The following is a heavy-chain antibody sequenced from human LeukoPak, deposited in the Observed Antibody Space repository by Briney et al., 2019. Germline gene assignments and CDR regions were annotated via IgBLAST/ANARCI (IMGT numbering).Heavy chain of an antibody. V-gene: IGHV3-30-3*02. CDR1: GFTFSSYA. D-gene: IGHD6-19*01. J-gene: IGHJ4*02. CDR3: AKLGGQGIRQWLPRVKEPLDY. Sequence: PGRSLRLSCAASGFTFSSYAMHWVRQAPGRGLEWVAVISYDGTNKYYADSVRGRFTISRDNSKNTLYLQMNSLRAEDTAVYYCAKLGGQGIRQWLPRVKEPLDYWGQGTLVTVSS. CDR2: ISYDGTNK.